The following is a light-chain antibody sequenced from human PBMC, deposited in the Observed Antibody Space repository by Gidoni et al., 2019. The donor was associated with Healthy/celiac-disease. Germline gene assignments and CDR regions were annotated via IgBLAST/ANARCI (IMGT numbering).Light chain of an antibody. CDR2: GAS. CDR3: QQYYSTPFT. Sequence: DIVMTQSPDSLAVSMGERATINCKSSQSVLYSSNNKNYLAWYQQKPGQPPKLLIFGASTRESGFPDRLSGSGSGTDFTLPISSLQAEDVAVYYCQQYYSTPFTFGPGTKVDIK. CDR1: QSVLYSSNNKNY. V-gene: IGKV4-1*01. J-gene: IGKJ3*01.